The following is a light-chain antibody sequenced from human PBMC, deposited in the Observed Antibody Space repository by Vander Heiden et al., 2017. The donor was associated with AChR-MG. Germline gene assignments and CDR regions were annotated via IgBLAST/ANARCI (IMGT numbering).Light chain of an antibody. V-gene: IGKV1-16*02. J-gene: IGKJ2*01. Sequence: DIQMTQSPSSLSASVGDRVTITCRASQDISTYLAWFQQKPGQAPKSLIYAASSLASGVPSKFSGSGSGTEFTLTISSLRPEDIATYYCQQYKSYPWTFGQGTKLEIK. CDR3: QQYKSYPWT. CDR2: AAS. CDR1: QDISTY.